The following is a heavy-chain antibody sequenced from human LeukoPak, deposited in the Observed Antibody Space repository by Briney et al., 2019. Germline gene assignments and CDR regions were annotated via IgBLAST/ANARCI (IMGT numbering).Heavy chain of an antibody. J-gene: IGHJ6*02. V-gene: IGHV1-18*01. CDR2: ISAYNGNT. CDR3: ARDGSTSLGRPYYYYGMDV. D-gene: IGHD2-2*01. Sequence: GASVKVSCKASGYTFTSYGISWVRQAPGQGLEWMGWISAYNGNTNYAQKLQGRVTMTTDTSTSTAYMELRSLRSDDTAVYYCARDGSTSLGRPYYYYGMDVWGQGTTVTVSS. CDR1: GYTFTSYG.